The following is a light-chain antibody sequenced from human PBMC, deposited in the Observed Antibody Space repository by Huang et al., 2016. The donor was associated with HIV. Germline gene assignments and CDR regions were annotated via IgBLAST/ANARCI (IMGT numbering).Light chain of an antibody. CDR2: LGS. CDR3: MQGLRTPRT. J-gene: IGKJ2*01. CDR1: QSLLHSDGNNY. V-gene: IGKV2-28*01. Sequence: DVVMTQSPLSLPVTPGEPASISCRSSQSLLHSDGNNYFDWYLQKPGQSPPLLIYLGSNRASGVPERFSGSGSGTDFKLKISRVEAEDVGVYYCMQGLRTPRTFGQGTRLEIK.